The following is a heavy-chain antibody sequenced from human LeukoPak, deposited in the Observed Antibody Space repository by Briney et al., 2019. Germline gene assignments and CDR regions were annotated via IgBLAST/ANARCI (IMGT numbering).Heavy chain of an antibody. V-gene: IGHV4-34*01. CDR2: INHSGST. Sequence: SETLSLTCAVYGGSFSGYYWSWIRQPPGKGLEWIGEINHSGSTNYNPSLKSRVTISVDTSKNQFSLKLSSVTAADTAVYYCARRSGYLDHWGQGTLVTVSS. D-gene: IGHD2-15*01. J-gene: IGHJ4*02. CDR3: ARRSGYLDH. CDR1: GGSFSGYY.